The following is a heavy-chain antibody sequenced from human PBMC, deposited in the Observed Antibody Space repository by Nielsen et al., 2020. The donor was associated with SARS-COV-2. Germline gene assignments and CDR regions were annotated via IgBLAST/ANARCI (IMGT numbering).Heavy chain of an antibody. CDR2: ISGSGGST. CDR3: ARAPPRRPFEGELYYYYMDV. D-gene: IGHD1-26*01. J-gene: IGHJ6*03. V-gene: IGHV3-23*01. CDR1: GFTFSSYA. Sequence: GESLKISCAASGFTFSSYAMSWVRQAPGKGLEWVSAISGSGGSTYYADSVKGRFTISRDNAKNSLYLQMNSLRAEDTAVYYCARAPPRRPFEGELYYYYMDVWGKGTTVTVSS.